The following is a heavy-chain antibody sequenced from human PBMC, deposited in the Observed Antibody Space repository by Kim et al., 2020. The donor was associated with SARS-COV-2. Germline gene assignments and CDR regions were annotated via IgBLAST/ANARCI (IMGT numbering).Heavy chain of an antibody. CDR1: GGSISGSKW. CDR2: IFNNGDT. D-gene: IGHD3-10*01. CDR3: ARSESASEIRAMDF. V-gene: IGHV4-4*02. J-gene: IGHJ6*02. Sequence: SETLSLTCVVSGGSISGSKWWSWVRQPPGKGLEWIGEIFNNGDTRYKPSLKSRVTISLDKPKNQFALTLTSVTTADSAVYYCARSESASEIRAMDFWGQGTTVTVSS.